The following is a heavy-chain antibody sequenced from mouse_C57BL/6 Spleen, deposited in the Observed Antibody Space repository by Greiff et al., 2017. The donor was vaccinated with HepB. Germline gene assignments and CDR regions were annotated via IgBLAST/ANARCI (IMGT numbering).Heavy chain of an antibody. CDR2: IRNKANGYTT. Sequence: EVKLVESGGGLVQPGGSLSLSCAASGFTFTDYYMSWVRQPPGKALEWLGFIRNKANGYTTEYSASVKGRFTISRDNSQSILYLQMNALRAEDSATYYCARYISGYSNLLDYWGQGTSVTVSS. V-gene: IGHV7-3*01. J-gene: IGHJ4*01. D-gene: IGHD2-5*01. CDR3: ARYISGYSNLLDY. CDR1: GFTFTDYY.